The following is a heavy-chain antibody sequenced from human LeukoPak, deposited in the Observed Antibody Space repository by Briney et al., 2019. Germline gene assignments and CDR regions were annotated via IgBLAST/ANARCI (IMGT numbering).Heavy chain of an antibody. CDR1: GFTFSSYA. J-gene: IGHJ4*02. CDR3: ARGYDFWSGYTPGY. Sequence: GGSLRLSCAASGFTFSSYAMHWVRQAPGKGLEWVAVISYDGSNKYYADSVKGRFTISRDNSKSTLYLQMNSLRAEDTAVYYCARGYDFWSGYTPGYWGQGTLVTVSS. CDR2: ISYDGSNK. V-gene: IGHV3-30-3*01. D-gene: IGHD3-3*01.